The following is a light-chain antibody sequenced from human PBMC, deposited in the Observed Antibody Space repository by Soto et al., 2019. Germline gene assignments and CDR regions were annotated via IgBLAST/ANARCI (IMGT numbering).Light chain of an antibody. CDR1: QDSSNY. CDR3: HQYNSYSWP. V-gene: IGKV1-33*01. Sequence: DIQMTQPPSSLSAFVGDRVTITCQASQDSSNYLNWYQXKXGXXPKVXXYXAXNXEXGFSSRFSASGAGTDITVTXGSLQPEGIATGYCHQYNSYSWPFGQGTNVDIK. CDR2: XAX. J-gene: IGKJ1*01.